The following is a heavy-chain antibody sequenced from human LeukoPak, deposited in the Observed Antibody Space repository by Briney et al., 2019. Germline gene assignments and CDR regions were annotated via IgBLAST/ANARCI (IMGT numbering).Heavy chain of an antibody. V-gene: IGHV3-23*01. CDR3: AKDSRLWFGELLYGETPLLLDY. CDR1: GFTFSSYA. CDR2: ISGSGGST. Sequence: GGSLRLSCAASGFTFSSYAMSWVRQAPGKGLEWVSAISGSGGSTYYADSVKGRFTISRDNSKNTLYLQMNSLRAEDTAVYYCAKDSRLWFGELLYGETPLLLDYWGQGTLVTVSS. J-gene: IGHJ4*02. D-gene: IGHD3-10*01.